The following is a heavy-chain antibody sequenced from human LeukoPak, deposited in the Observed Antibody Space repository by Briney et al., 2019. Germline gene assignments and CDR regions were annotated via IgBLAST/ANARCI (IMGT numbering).Heavy chain of an antibody. D-gene: IGHD1-26*01. Sequence: PGGSLRLSCAAPGFTFSNYGMHWVRQAPGKGLEWVAVISYDERNKYYADSVKGRFTISRDNSKNTLYLQMNSLRAEDTAVYYCARDCLVGANVEYYFDSWGQGTQVTVSS. V-gene: IGHV3-33*01. CDR2: ISYDERNK. CDR1: GFTFSNYG. CDR3: ARDCLVGANVEYYFDS. J-gene: IGHJ4*02.